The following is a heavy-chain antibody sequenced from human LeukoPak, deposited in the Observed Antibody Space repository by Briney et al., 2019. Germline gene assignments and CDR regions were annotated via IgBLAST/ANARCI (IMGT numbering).Heavy chain of an antibody. Sequence: GGSLRLSCAASGFTFSSFAMHWVRQASGKGLEWVGRIRSKTDSYATAYPASVKGRFTISRDDSKNTAYLQMNSLKTEDTAVYYCTRLKGSGNSYEYDYYGMDVWGQGTTVTVSS. CDR3: TRLKGSGNSYEYDYYGMDV. CDR2: IRSKTDSYAT. CDR1: GFTFSSFA. J-gene: IGHJ6*02. D-gene: IGHD3-10*01. V-gene: IGHV3-73*01.